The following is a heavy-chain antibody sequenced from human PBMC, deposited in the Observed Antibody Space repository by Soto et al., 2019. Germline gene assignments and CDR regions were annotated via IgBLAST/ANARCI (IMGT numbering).Heavy chain of an antibody. CDR3: ARPIFGVGISGGGWFGP. D-gene: IGHD3-3*01. V-gene: IGHV4-59*02. CDR1: GGSVSSYY. CDR2: IYDSGNT. Sequence: QVQLQESGPGLVKPSETLSLTCTVSGGSVSSYYWSWIRQPPGKGLEWIGYIYDSGNTNYNPSLNSRVTISVDTSKNQFSLKLSSVTAADTAVYYCARPIFGVGISGGGWFGPCGQGTLVTVSS. J-gene: IGHJ5*02.